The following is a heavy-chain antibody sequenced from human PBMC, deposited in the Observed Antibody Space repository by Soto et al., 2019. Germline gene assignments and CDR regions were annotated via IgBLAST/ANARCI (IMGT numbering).Heavy chain of an antibody. CDR3: ARGGLYYYYYGMDV. J-gene: IGHJ6*02. Sequence: PGGSLRLSCAASGFTFSSYAMSWVRQAPGKGLEWVSAISGSGGSTYYADSVKGRFTISRDNSKNTLYLQMNSLRAEDTAVYYCARGGLYYYYYGMDVWGQGTTVTVSS. CDR1: GFTFSSYA. V-gene: IGHV3-23*01. CDR2: ISGSGGST.